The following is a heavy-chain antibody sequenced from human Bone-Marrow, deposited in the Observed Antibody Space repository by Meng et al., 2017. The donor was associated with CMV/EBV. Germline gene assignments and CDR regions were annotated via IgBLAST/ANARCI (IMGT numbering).Heavy chain of an antibody. Sequence: GGSLRLSCAASGFTFSTYTLSWVRQAPGKGLEWVSVIYRGGDGTDYADSVKGRFTVSRDDSKYTLYLQMSSLRADDTAVYYCAKGKTGDYWGQGTLVTVSS. CDR2: IYRGGDGT. CDR3: AKGKTGDY. V-gene: IGHV3-23*03. J-gene: IGHJ4*02. CDR1: GFTFSTYT.